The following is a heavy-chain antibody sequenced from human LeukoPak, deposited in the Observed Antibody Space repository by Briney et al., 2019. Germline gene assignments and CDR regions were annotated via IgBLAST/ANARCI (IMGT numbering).Heavy chain of an antibody. Sequence: SETLSLTCTVSGGSISSGSYYWSWIRQPAGKGLEWIGRIYTSGSTNYNPSLKSRVTISVDTSKNQFSLKLSSVTAADTAVYYCARHPHFDWLLYSLGFDYWGQGTLVTVSS. CDR2: IYTSGST. V-gene: IGHV4-61*02. CDR3: ARHPHFDWLLYSLGFDY. CDR1: GGSISSGSYY. J-gene: IGHJ4*02. D-gene: IGHD3-9*01.